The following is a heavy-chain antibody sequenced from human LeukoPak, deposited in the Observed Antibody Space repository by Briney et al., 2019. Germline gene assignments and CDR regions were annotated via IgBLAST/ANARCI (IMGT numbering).Heavy chain of an antibody. CDR1: GYRFTSYW. V-gene: IGHV5-51*01. Sequence: GESLKISCKGSGYRFTSYWIGWVRQMPGKGLEWMGTIYPGDSDTRYSPSFQGQVTISADKSVSTAYLQWSSLKASDTAMYYCARRYCSSTSCFRTNWFDPWGQGTLVTVSS. CDR2: IYPGDSDT. J-gene: IGHJ5*02. D-gene: IGHD2-2*01. CDR3: ARRYCSSTSCFRTNWFDP.